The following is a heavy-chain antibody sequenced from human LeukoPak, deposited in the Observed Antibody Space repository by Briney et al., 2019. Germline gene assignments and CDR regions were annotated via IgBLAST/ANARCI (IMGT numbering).Heavy chain of an antibody. Sequence: ASVKVSCKASGYTFTGYYMHWVRQAPGQGLEWMGWINPNSGGTNYAQKFQGRVTMTRDTSISTAYMELSRLRSDDTAVYYCARDGPKCELLPENYWGQGTLVTVSS. J-gene: IGHJ4*02. CDR2: INPNSGGT. CDR1: GYTFTGYY. CDR3: ARDGPKCELLPENY. V-gene: IGHV1-2*02. D-gene: IGHD1-26*01.